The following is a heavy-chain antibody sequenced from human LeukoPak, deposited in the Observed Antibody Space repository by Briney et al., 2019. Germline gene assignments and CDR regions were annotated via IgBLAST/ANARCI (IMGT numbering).Heavy chain of an antibody. Sequence: ASVKVSCKASGGTFSSYAISWVRQAPGRGLEWMGGIIPIFGTANYAQKFQGRVTITTDESTSTAYMELSSLRSEDTAVYYCARALGYCSGGSCGHDAFDIWGQGTMVTVSS. D-gene: IGHD2-15*01. J-gene: IGHJ3*02. CDR1: GGTFSSYA. CDR2: IIPIFGTA. CDR3: ARALGYCSGGSCGHDAFDI. V-gene: IGHV1-69*05.